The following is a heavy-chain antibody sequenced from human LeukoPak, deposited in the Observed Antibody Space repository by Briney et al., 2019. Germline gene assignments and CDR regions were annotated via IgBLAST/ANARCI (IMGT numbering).Heavy chain of an antibody. J-gene: IGHJ5*02. CDR3: ARVVAAAGYGWFDP. Sequence: ASVKVSCKASGYTFTSYAMHWVRQAPGQRLEWMGWINAGNGNTKYSQKFQGRVTITRDTSASTAYMELSSLRFEDTAVYYCARVVAAAGYGWFDPRGQGTLVTVSS. CDR2: INAGNGNT. CDR1: GYTFTSYA. D-gene: IGHD6-13*01. V-gene: IGHV1-3*01.